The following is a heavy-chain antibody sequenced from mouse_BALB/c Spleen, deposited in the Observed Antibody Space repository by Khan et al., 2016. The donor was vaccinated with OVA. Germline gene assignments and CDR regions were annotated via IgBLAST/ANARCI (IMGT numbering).Heavy chain of an antibody. D-gene: IGHD1-1*01. Sequence: QLQESGPGLVKPSQTVSLTCTVTGISITSGNYRWSWIRQFPGNKLEWIGNIYYSGTVTYNPSLTSRTTITRDTSKNQFSREMNSLTAEDTATYYCARDYGSLYWYFAVWGAGTTVTVSS. CDR1: GISITSGNYR. J-gene: IGHJ1*01. V-gene: IGHV3-5*02. CDR2: IYYSGTV. CDR3: ARDYGSLYWYFAV.